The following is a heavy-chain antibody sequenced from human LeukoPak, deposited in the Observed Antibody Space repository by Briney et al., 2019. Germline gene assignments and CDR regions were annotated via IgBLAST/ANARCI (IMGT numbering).Heavy chain of an antibody. Sequence: PGGSLRLSCAASGFTFNSYWMSWVRQAPGKGLEWVSAISTNGINTYYADSVKGRFTISRDNSKNTLYLQINSLRAEDTALYYCAKVRYTYGLMAFDYWGQGTLVTVSS. CDR2: ISTNGINT. J-gene: IGHJ4*02. CDR1: GFTFNSYW. V-gene: IGHV3-23*01. CDR3: AKVRYTYGLMAFDY. D-gene: IGHD3-10*01.